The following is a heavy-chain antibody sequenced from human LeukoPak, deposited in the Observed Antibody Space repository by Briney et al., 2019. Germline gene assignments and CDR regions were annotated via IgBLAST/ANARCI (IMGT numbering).Heavy chain of an antibody. D-gene: IGHD3-3*01. J-gene: IGHJ5*02. CDR2: ISAYNGNT. CDR1: XXTFTXXG. V-gene: IGHV1-18*01. Sequence: KVSCXAXXXTFTXXGXSWVRQAPGQGLEWMGWISAYNGNTNYAQKLQGRVTMTTDTSTSTAYMEVRRLRSDDTAVYYCARSAPQYYDFWSGYSANWFDPWGQGTLDTVSS. CDR3: ARSAPQYYDFWSGYSANWFDP.